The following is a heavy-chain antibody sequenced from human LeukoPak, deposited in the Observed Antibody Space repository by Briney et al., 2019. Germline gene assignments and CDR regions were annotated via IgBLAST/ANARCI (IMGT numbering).Heavy chain of an antibody. V-gene: IGHV1-46*01. Sequence: ASVKVSYKASGYTFTSYYMHWVRQAPGRGLEWMGIINPSGSSTSYAQKFQGRVTMTRDTSTSTVYMELSSLRSEDTAVYYCAREGYCSSTSCLTNDYWGQGALVTVSS. CDR3: AREGYCSSTSCLTNDY. J-gene: IGHJ4*02. CDR2: INPSGSST. CDR1: GYTFTSYY. D-gene: IGHD2-2*01.